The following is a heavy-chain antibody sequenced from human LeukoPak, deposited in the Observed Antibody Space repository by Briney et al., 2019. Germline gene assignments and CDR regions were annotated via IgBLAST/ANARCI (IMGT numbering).Heavy chain of an antibody. Sequence: PSETLSLTCTVSGGSISSYYWSWIRQPPGNGLEWIGYIYYSGSTNYNPSLKSRVTISVDTSKNQFSLKLSSVTAADTAVYYCARGPWLSHFDYWGQGTLVTVSS. J-gene: IGHJ4*02. CDR3: ARGPWLSHFDY. D-gene: IGHD6-19*01. CDR2: IYYSGST. V-gene: IGHV4-59*01. CDR1: GGSISSYY.